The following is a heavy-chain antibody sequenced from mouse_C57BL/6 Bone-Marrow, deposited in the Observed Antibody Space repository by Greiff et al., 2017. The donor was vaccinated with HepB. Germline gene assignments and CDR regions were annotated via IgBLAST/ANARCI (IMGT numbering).Heavy chain of an antibody. V-gene: IGHV1-82*01. CDR3: ALTTVVGRDY. CDR2: IYPGDGDT. D-gene: IGHD1-1*01. J-gene: IGHJ2*01. Sequence: QVTLKESGPELVKPGASVKISCKASGYAFSSSWMNWVKQRPGKGLEWIGRIYPGDGDTNYNGKFKGKATLTADKSSSTAYMQLSSLTSEDSAVYFCALTTVVGRDYWGQGTTLTVSS. CDR1: GYAFSSSW.